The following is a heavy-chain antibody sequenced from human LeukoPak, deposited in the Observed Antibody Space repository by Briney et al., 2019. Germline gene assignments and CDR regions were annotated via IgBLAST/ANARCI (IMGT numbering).Heavy chain of an antibody. J-gene: IGHJ4*02. CDR2: ISGSGGST. V-gene: IGHV3-23*01. CDR1: GFTFSSYA. D-gene: IGHD3-22*01. Sequence: PGGSLRLSCAASGFTFSSYAMSWVRQAPGKGLEWVSAISGSGGSTYYADSVKGRFTISRDNSKNTPYLQMNSLRAEDTAVYYCARDHYYDSSGYHYYDYWGQGTLVTVSS. CDR3: ARDHYYDSSGYHYYDY.